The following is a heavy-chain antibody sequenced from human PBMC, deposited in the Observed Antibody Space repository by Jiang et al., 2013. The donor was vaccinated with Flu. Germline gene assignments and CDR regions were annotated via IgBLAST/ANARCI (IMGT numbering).Heavy chain of an antibody. CDR2: INTGNGNK. CDR1: GYTFTRNT. D-gene: IGHD1-26*01. Sequence: GAEVKKPGASVKVSCKASGYTFTRNTIHWVRQAPGQRLEWMGWINTGNGNKKSSQKFQGRVTITRDTSASTAYLELNNLRSEDTAVYYCARDPGATRSFDYWGQGTLVTVSS. J-gene: IGHJ4*02. V-gene: IGHV1-3*04. CDR3: ARDPGATRSFDY.